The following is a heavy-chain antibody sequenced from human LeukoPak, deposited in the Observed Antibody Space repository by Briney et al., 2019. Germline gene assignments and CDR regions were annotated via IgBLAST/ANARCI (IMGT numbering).Heavy chain of an antibody. Sequence: ASVKVSCKASGYTFTSYGISWVRQAPGQGLGWMGWINSNSGGTKYAQKFQGRVSVTRDTSISTVYMELSRLRYDDTAVYYCARDLATVATPYFDYWGQGTLVTVSS. D-gene: IGHD4-23*01. J-gene: IGHJ4*02. V-gene: IGHV1-2*02. CDR2: INSNSGGT. CDR3: ARDLATVATPYFDY. CDR1: GYTFTSYG.